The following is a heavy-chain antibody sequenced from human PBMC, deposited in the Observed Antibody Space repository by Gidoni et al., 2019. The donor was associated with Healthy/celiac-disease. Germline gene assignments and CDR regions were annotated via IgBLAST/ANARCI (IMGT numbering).Heavy chain of an antibody. Sequence: DVHLFASGGGLLHPGGSLRLSCSSYGFTFSSSAMSWVRQAQGKGLECVSAISGSGGSKYYADSVKGRFTISRENSKNTMYLQMNSMRAEDTAVYYCAKGVDSSGYYSGYWGQGTLVTVSS. D-gene: IGHD3-22*01. J-gene: IGHJ4*02. CDR1: GFTFSSSA. V-gene: IGHV3-23*01. CDR2: ISGSGGSK. CDR3: AKGVDSSGYYSGY.